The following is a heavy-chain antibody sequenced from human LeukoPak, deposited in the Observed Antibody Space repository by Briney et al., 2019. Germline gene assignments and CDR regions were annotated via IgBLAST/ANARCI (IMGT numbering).Heavy chain of an antibody. Sequence: SETLSLTCTVSGGSISNYYWSWIRQPPGKGLEWIGYIYYSGSTNYNPSLKSRVTISVDTSKNQFSLKLSSVTADDTAVYYCARDPGDSSGYYAYWGQGTLVTVSS. J-gene: IGHJ4*02. V-gene: IGHV4-59*01. D-gene: IGHD3-22*01. CDR3: ARDPGDSSGYYAY. CDR2: IYYSGST. CDR1: GGSISNYY.